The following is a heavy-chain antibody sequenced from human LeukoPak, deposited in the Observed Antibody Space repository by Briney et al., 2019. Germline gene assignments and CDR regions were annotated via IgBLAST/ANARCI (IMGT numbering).Heavy chain of an antibody. Sequence: SETLSLTCAVSGGSISSGGYSWSWIRQPPGKGLEWIGYIYHSGSTYYIPSLKSRVTISVDRSKNQFSLKLSSVTAADTAVYYCAREVDYCFDYWGQGTLVTVSS. V-gene: IGHV4-30-2*01. J-gene: IGHJ4*02. CDR2: IYHSGST. CDR1: GGSISSGGYS. CDR3: AREVDYCFDY.